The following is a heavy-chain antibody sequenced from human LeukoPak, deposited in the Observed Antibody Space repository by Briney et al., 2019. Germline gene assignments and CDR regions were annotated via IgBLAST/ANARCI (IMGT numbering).Heavy chain of an antibody. V-gene: IGHV3-33*08. CDR1: GFTFSSYG. Sequence: GGSLRLSCAASGFTFSSYGMHWVRQAPGKGLEWVAVIWYDGSNKYYADSVKGRFTISRDNSKNTLYLQMNSLRAEDTAVYYCARETNSGYHDAFDIWGQGTMVTVSS. D-gene: IGHD5-12*01. J-gene: IGHJ3*02. CDR3: ARETNSGYHDAFDI. CDR2: IWYDGSNK.